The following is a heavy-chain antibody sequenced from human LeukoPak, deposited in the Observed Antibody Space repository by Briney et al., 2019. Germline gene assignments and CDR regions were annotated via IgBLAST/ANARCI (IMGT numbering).Heavy chain of an antibody. CDR3: ARGRYDFWSGYYTSEYFQH. J-gene: IGHJ1*01. D-gene: IGHD3-3*01. V-gene: IGHV1-69*13. CDR1: GGSFSSYA. CDR2: IIPIFGTA. Sequence: ASVKVSCKDSGGSFSSYAISWARQAPGQGLEWVGGIIPIFGTANYAQKFQGRVTITADESTSTAYMELSSLRSEDTAVYYCARGRYDFWSGYYTSEYFQHWGEGTLVTVSS.